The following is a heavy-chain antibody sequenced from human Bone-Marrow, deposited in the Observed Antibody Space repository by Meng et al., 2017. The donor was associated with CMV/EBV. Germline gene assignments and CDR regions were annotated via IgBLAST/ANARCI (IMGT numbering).Heavy chain of an antibody. J-gene: IGHJ6*02. Sequence: GGSLRLSCAASGFTFNTFWMTWVRQAPGKGLEWVANIKEDGRGQWYVDSVKGRLTISRDNARKSLYLQTNSLRAEDTAVYYCVRYENLQHGMDVWGQGTTVPVSS. D-gene: IGHD1-1*01. CDR3: VRYENLQHGMDV. CDR2: IKEDGRGQ. V-gene: IGHV3-7*01. CDR1: GFTFNTFW.